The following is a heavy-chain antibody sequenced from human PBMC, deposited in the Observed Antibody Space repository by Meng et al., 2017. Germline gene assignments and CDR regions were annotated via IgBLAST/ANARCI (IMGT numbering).Heavy chain of an antibody. CDR2: ISYDGSNK. Sequence: GESLKISCAASGFTFSSYAMHWVRQAPGKGLEWVAVISYDGSNKYYADSVKGRFTISRDNSKNTLYLQMNSLRAEDTAVYYCARDPYYYDSSGRGNYFDYWGQGTRVTVSS. CDR1: GFTFSSYA. V-gene: IGHV3-30*01. J-gene: IGHJ4*02. CDR3: ARDPYYYDSSGRGNYFDY. D-gene: IGHD3-22*01.